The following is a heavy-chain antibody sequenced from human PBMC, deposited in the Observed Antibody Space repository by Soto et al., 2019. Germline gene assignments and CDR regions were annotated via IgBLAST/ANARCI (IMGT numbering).Heavy chain of an antibody. CDR1: GYSFTSYW. J-gene: IGHJ4*02. D-gene: IGHD6-6*01. CDR3: AREAYSSSSRGDFDY. CDR2: IYPGDSDT. Sequence: GESLKISCKGSGYSFTSYWIGWVRQMPGEGLEWMGIIYPGDSDTRYSPSFQGQVTISADKSISTAYLQWSSLKASDTAMYYCAREAYSSSSRGDFDYWGQGTLVTVSS. V-gene: IGHV5-51*01.